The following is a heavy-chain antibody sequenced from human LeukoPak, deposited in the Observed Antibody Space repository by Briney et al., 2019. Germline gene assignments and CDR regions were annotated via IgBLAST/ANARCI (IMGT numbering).Heavy chain of an antibody. D-gene: IGHD3-10*01. CDR1: GFTFSNFP. Sequence: GGSLRLSCAASGFTFSNFPMSWVRQAPGKELEWVSAVSISGYSIYYKDSVEGRFTVSRDNSKKALFLEMNSLRVEDTAVYYCARGTRWFPDYFDYWGRGTLVTVSS. CDR3: ARGTRWFPDYFDY. CDR2: VSISGYSI. V-gene: IGHV3-23*01. J-gene: IGHJ4*02.